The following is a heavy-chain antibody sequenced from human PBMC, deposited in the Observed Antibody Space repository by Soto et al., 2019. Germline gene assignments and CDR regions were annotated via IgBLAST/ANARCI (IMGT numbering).Heavy chain of an antibody. CDR2: INHSGST. V-gene: IGHV4-34*01. J-gene: IGHJ5*02. D-gene: IGHD2-15*01. CDR3: ARGGPRVADTPTRANWLDP. Sequence: PSETLSLTCAVYGGSFSGYYWSWIRQPPGKGLEWIGEINHSGSTNYNPSLKSRVTISVDTSKNQFSLKLSSVTAADTAVYYCARGGPRVADTPTRANWLDPWGQGTLVTVYS. CDR1: GGSFSGYY.